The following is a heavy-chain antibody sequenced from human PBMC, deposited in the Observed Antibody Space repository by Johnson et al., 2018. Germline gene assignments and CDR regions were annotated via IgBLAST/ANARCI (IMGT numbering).Heavy chain of an antibody. V-gene: IGHV3-74*02. D-gene: IGHD6-19*01. CDR2: INSDGSST. CDR3: ATEATYSRGWYGALDI. CDR1: GFTFSSYW. Sequence: VQLVESGGGLVQPGGSLRLSCAASGFTFSSYWMHWVRHAPGKGLVWVSRINSDGSSTSYADSVKGRFTISRDNAKNTLYLQMNSLRAEDTAVYYRATEATYSRGWYGALDIWGQGTRVTVSS. J-gene: IGHJ3*02.